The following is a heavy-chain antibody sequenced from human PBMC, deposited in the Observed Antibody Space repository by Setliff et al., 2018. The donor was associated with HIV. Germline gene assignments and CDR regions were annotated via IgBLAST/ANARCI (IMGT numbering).Heavy chain of an antibody. V-gene: IGHV4-59*01. CDR2: IYYSGGT. CDR3: AGYTSGWYAPY. CDR1: GGSINSYY. D-gene: IGHD6-19*01. Sequence: KPSETLSLTCSVSGGSINSYYWSWIRRPPGKGLEWVGYIYYSGGTTYNPSLKSRVTISVDTSKNQFSLKLTSVTVADTAVYYCAGYTSGWYAPYWGQGTLVTVSS. J-gene: IGHJ4*02.